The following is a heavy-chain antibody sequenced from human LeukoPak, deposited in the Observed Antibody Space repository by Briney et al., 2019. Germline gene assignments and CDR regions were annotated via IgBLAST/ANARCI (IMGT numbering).Heavy chain of an antibody. V-gene: IGHV4-59*01. Sequence: SETLSLTCTVSGGSISSYYWSWIRQPPGKGLEWIGYIYYSGSTNYNPSLKSRVTISVDTSKNQFSLRLSSVTAADTAVYYCARDMGYYTPYYFDYWGQGTLVTVSS. CDR2: IYYSGST. J-gene: IGHJ4*02. CDR1: GGSISSYY. D-gene: IGHD3-3*01. CDR3: ARDMGYYTPYYFDY.